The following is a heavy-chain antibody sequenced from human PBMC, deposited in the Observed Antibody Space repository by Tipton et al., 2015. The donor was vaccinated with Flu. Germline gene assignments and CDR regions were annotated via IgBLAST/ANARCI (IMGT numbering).Heavy chain of an antibody. CDR2: SNPSDGAT. CDR3: ARHFGLVKSYFYFYGVDA. V-gene: IGHV1-2*02. CDR1: GYAFTDFY. D-gene: IGHD3/OR15-3a*01. Sequence: QLVQSGAEMKKPGASVRVSCKASGYAFTDFYIHWVRQAPGQGPEWMGWSNPSDGATNYAQKFHGRVAMTRDTSSGTAYMELTRLTSDDTAMYYGARHFGLVKSYFYFYGVDAWGQGTAVTVSS. J-gene: IGHJ6*02.